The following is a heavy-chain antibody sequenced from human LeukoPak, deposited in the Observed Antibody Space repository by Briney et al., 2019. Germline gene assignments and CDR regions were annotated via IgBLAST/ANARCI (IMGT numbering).Heavy chain of an antibody. V-gene: IGHV4-4*07. Sequence: SETLSLICTVSGVSISSYYWVWLRQPAGKGLEWFGRIYTSGSANYNPSLTSRLTMSVDTSKNQFSLKLNSVTAADTAVYYCARGRMFRGGGSDFPFNWFDPWGQGTLVTVSS. CDR2: IYTSGSA. CDR1: GVSISSYY. CDR3: ARGRMFRGGGSDFPFNWFDP. D-gene: IGHD3-10*01. J-gene: IGHJ5*02.